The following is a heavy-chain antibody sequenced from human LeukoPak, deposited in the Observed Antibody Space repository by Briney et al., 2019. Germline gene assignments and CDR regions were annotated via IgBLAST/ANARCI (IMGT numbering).Heavy chain of an antibody. D-gene: IGHD6-13*01. J-gene: IGHJ6*03. CDR2: IYYSGST. CDR1: GGSISSYY. CDR3: AREDGQQLVWGGGYYYYYMDV. V-gene: IGHV4-59*12. Sequence: SETLSLTCTVSGGSISSYYWSWIRQPPGKGLEWIGYIYYSGSTNYNPSLKSRVTISVDTSKNQFSLKLSSVTAADTAVYYCAREDGQQLVWGGGYYYYYMDVWGKGTTVTISS.